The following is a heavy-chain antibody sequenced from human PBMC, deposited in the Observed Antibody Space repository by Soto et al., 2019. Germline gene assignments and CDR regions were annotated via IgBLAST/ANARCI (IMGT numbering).Heavy chain of an antibody. J-gene: IGHJ4*02. CDR3: AREEGYSSGYMDH. Sequence: QVQLQESGPGLVKPSGTLSLTCAVSGGSIRSNNWWSWVRQSPGKGLEWIGEIYQSGSPNYNPSLKRRVXXSXDXSTNQFSLKLSSVTGADTAVYYCAREEGYSSGYMDHWGQGTLVTVSS. V-gene: IGHV4-4*02. CDR1: GGSIRSNNW. D-gene: IGHD5-18*01. CDR2: IYQSGSP.